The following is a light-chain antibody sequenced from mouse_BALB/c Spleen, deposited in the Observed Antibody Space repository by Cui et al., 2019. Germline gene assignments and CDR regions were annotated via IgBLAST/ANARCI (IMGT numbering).Light chain of an antibody. V-gene: IGKV14-100*01. CDR1: QAISSN. CDR3: VQYAQFPYT. CDR2: HGT. Sequence: DILMTQSPSSMSVSLGDTVSITCHASQAISSNIGWLQQKPGKSFKGLIYHGTNLEDGVPSRFSGSGSGADYSLTISSLESEDFADYYCVQYAQFPYTFGGGTKLEIK. J-gene: IGKJ2*01.